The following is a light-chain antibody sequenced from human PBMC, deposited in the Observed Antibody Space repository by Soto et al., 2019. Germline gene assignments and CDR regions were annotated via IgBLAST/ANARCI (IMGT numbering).Light chain of an antibody. CDR3: QQYNNWPLT. J-gene: IGKJ4*01. Sequence: TLSCRASQSVSSDLAWYEQKPGQAPRLLIYGASTRATGIPARFSGSGSGTEFTLTISSLQSEDFAVYYCQQYNNWPLTFGGGTKVDSK. CDR1: QSVSSD. CDR2: GAS. V-gene: IGKV3-15*01.